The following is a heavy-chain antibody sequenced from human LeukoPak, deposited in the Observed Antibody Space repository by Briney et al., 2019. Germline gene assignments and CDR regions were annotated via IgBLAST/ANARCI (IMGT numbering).Heavy chain of an antibody. CDR1: GFIFKKYW. J-gene: IGHJ4*02. V-gene: IGHV3-7*01. Sequence: GGSLRLSCAASGFIFKKYWMSWVRQAPGKGLEWVANIKQDGSEKYYVDSVKGRFTISRDNAKNSLYLQMNSLRAEDTAVYYCARDQSSGGSYYWGQGTLVTVSS. D-gene: IGHD2-15*01. CDR2: IKQDGSEK. CDR3: ARDQSSGGSYY.